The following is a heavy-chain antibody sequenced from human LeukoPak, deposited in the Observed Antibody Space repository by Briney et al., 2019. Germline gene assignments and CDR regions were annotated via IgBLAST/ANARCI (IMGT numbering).Heavy chain of an antibody. CDR2: FHYSGST. CDR3: ARLYRKTYKWNDQPDY. D-gene: IGHD1-20*01. V-gene: IGHV4-39*07. J-gene: IGHJ4*02. CDR1: GGSISSSSYY. Sequence: SETLSLTCGVSGGSISSSSYYWGWIRQPPGKGLEWIGTFHYSGSTYYNPSLKSRVTISVNMSKNQFSLRLISVTAGDTAVYYCARLYRKTYKWNDQPDYWGQGTLVTVSS.